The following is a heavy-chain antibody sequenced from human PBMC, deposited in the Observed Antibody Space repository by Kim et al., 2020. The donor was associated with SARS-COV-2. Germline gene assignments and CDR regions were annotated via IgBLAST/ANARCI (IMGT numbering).Heavy chain of an antibody. Sequence: SVKVSCKASGGTFSSYAISWVRQAPGQGLEWMGGIIPIFGTANYAQKFQGRVTITADESTSTAYMELSSLRSEDTAVYYCARDLRGGRAWVIVGPWVGWFDPWGQGTLVTVSS. CDR2: IIPIFGTA. V-gene: IGHV1-69*13. CDR1: GGTFSSYA. CDR3: ARDLRGGRAWVIVGPWVGWFDP. D-gene: IGHD1-26*01. J-gene: IGHJ5*02.